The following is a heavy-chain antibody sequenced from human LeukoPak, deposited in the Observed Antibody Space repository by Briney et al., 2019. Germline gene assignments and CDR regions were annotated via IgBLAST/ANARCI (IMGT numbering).Heavy chain of an antibody. CDR1: GGSFSGYY. CDR2: INHSGST. Sequence: PSETLSLTCAVYGGSFSGYYWSWIRQPPGKGLEWIGEINHSGSTNYNPSLKSRVTISVDTSKNQFSLKLSSVTAADTAVYYCARGVDTAMVTRQDAFDIWGQGTMVTVSS. CDR3: ARGVDTAMVTRQDAFDI. D-gene: IGHD5-18*01. V-gene: IGHV4-34*01. J-gene: IGHJ3*02.